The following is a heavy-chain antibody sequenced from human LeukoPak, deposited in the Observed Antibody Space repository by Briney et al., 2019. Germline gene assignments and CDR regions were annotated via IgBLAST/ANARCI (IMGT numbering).Heavy chain of an antibody. D-gene: IGHD4-11*01. Sequence: GGSLRLSCAASGFIFSSYSMNWVRQAPGKGLEWVSSIGDSRDYIYYADSVKGRFSISTDNAKNSLSLQMNSLRAEDTAVYYCARGGKLDYPFDYWGQGTLVTVSS. J-gene: IGHJ4*02. V-gene: IGHV3-21*01. CDR3: ARGGKLDYPFDY. CDR2: IGDSRDYI. CDR1: GFIFSSYS.